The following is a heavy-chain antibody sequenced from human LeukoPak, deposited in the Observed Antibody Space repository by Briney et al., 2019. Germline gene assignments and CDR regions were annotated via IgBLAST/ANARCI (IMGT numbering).Heavy chain of an antibody. V-gene: IGHV3-23*01. CDR3: AKARGASLSAFAV. CDR1: GFTFSDCA. Sequence: PGGSLRLSCTASGFTFSDCAMSWVRQAPGKGPEWVSGISGSGGSTYYADSVKGRFTISRDNANNALYPQMSSLRAEDTATYYCAKARGASLSAFAVWGQGRMVTVSS. J-gene: IGHJ3*01. D-gene: IGHD3-10*01. CDR2: ISGSGGST.